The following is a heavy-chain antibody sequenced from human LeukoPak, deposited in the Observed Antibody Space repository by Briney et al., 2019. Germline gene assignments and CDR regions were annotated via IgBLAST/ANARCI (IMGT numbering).Heavy chain of an antibody. CDR1: GYTFTNYA. CDR2: ITTNTGDP. Sequence: GASVKVSCKASGYTFTNYAVNWVRQAPGQGLEWMGWITTNTGDPTYAQGFTGRFVFSLDTSVSTTYLQISSLKADDTAVYYCARDGAKLDYWGQGTLVTVSS. V-gene: IGHV7-4-1*02. J-gene: IGHJ4*02. CDR3: ARDGAKLDY.